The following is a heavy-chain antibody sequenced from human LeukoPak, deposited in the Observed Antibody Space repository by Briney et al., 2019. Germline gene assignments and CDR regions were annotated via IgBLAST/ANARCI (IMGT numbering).Heavy chain of an antibody. Sequence: SETLSLTCTVSGGSISSYYWSWIRQPPGKGLEWIGYIYYSGSTNYNPSLKSRVTISVDTSKNQFSLKLSSVTAADTAVYYCARARRGYSYGPGVFDYWGQGTLVTVSS. D-gene: IGHD5-18*01. V-gene: IGHV4-59*01. CDR1: GGSISSYY. J-gene: IGHJ4*02. CDR2: IYYSGST. CDR3: ARARRGYSYGPGVFDY.